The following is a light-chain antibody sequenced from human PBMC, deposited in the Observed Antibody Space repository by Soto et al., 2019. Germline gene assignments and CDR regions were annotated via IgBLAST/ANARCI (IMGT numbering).Light chain of an antibody. CDR1: QSIRSGY. CDR3: QQYGSSPGT. Sequence: EIVLTQSPGTLSLSPGDRATLSCRASQSIRSGYLAWYQHKPGQPPRLLIYGASSRATGIPDRFSGSGSGPAFTLTISRLEPEDFGLYYCQQYGSSPGTFGQGTKVEIK. CDR2: GAS. V-gene: IGKV3-20*01. J-gene: IGKJ1*01.